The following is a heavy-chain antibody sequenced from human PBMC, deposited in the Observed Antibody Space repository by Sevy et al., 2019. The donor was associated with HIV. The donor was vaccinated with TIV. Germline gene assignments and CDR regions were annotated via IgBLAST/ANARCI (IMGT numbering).Heavy chain of an antibody. Sequence: SETLSLTCTVSGGSINNKADYWAWIRQPPGKGLEWIGSMSYSGNSYYNPSLNCRVTISLDTSKNQFSLRLTFVTAADTAVYYCARRLAAAGGGNEYFQPWGQGTLVTVSS. CDR3: ARRLAAAGGGNEYFQP. CDR1: GGSINNKADY. CDR2: MSYSGNS. D-gene: IGHD6-13*01. V-gene: IGHV4-39*01. J-gene: IGHJ1*01.